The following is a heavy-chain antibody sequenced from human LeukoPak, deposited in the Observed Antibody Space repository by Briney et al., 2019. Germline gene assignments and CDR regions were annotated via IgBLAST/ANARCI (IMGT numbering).Heavy chain of an antibody. CDR3: ARRRKVRGVITFRRNNWFDP. V-gene: IGHV4-39*07. CDR1: GVSVSSSGYY. D-gene: IGHD3-10*01. Sequence: SETLSLTCSVSGVSVSSSGYYWGWIRQPPGKGLEWIGSIYYSGSTYYNPSLKSRVTISVDTSKNQFSLKLSSVTAADTAVYYCARRRKVRGVITFRRNNWFDPWGQGTLVTVSS. CDR2: IYYSGST. J-gene: IGHJ5*02.